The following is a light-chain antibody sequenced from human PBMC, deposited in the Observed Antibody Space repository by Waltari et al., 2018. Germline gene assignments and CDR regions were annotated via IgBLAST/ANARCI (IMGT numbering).Light chain of an antibody. J-gene: IGKJ2*01. Sequence: IQLTHSPSSLSASVGDRVPIPCRASQGISSNLAWYQQKPGKAPELLIFAASTLQSGVPSRFSGSGSGTDFTRTISSLQPEDFATYYCQQLSIYPYTFGQGTKLEIE. CDR1: QGISSN. V-gene: IGKV1-9*01. CDR3: QQLSIYPYT. CDR2: AAS.